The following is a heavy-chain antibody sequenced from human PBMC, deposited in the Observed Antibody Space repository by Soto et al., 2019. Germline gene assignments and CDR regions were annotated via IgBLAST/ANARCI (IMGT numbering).Heavy chain of an antibody. J-gene: IGHJ6*04. D-gene: IGHD4-17*01. V-gene: IGHV3-23*01. CDR3: AKDLYGDYAYCLDV. CDR2: ISGSGGST. Sequence: GGSLRLSCAASGFTFSSYAMSWVRQAPGKGLEWVSAISGSGGSTYYADSVKGRFTISRDNSKNTLYLQMNSLRAEDTAVYYCAKDLYGDYAYCLDVWGKGTTVTVSS. CDR1: GFTFSSYA.